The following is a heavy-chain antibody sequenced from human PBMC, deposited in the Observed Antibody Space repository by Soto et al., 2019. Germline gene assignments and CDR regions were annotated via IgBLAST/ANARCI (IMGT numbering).Heavy chain of an antibody. CDR3: ARRETQGPIDY. Sequence: QVQLQESGPGLVKPSDTLSLTCAVSGYSISSSNWWGWIRQPPGKGLEWIGYIYYSGTTYYNPSLKSRVPMSVDTSKCQFARRLTSVTAVNTAGYYCARRETQGPIDYWGQGTLVTVAS. D-gene: IGHD1-26*01. V-gene: IGHV4-28*01. CDR2: IYYSGTT. J-gene: IGHJ4*02. CDR1: GYSISSSNW.